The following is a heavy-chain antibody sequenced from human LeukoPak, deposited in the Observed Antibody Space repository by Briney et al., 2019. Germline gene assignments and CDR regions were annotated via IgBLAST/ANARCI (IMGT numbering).Heavy chain of an antibody. J-gene: IGHJ4*02. CDR2: INPSGGST. Sequence: GASVKVSCKASGYTLTSYGISWVRQAPGQGLEWMGIINPSGGSTSYAQKFQGRVTMTRDMSTSTVYMELSSLRSEDTAVYYCARDSTIVVVPAANLDYWGQGTLVTVSS. CDR3: ARDSTIVVVPAANLDY. V-gene: IGHV1-46*01. D-gene: IGHD2-2*01. CDR1: GYTLTSYG.